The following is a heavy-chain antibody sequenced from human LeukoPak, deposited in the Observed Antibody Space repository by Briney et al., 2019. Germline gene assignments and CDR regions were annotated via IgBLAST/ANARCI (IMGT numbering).Heavy chain of an antibody. CDR3: ARSQTYYDFWSGYVPPGYYGMDV. CDR2: IYTSGST. V-gene: IGHV4-4*07. CDR1: GGSISSYY. D-gene: IGHD3-3*01. J-gene: IGHJ6*02. Sequence: ASETLSLTCTVSGGSISSYYWSWIRQPAGKRLEWIGRIYTSGSTNYNPSLKSRVTMSVDTSKNQFSLKLSSVTAADTAVYYCARSQTYYDFWSGYVPPGYYGMDVWGQGTTVTVSS.